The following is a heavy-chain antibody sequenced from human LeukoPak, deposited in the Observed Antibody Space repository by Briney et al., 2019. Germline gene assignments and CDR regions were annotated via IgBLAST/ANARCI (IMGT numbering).Heavy chain of an antibody. CDR3: ARQYYYDSSGYYYSDAFDI. Sequence: GESLKISCKGSGYSFTSYWIGWVRQMPGKGLEWMGIIYPGDSDTRYSPSFQGQVTISADKSISTAYLQWSSLKASDTAMYYCARQYYYDSSGYYYSDAFDIWGQGTTVTVSS. CDR1: GYSFTSYW. V-gene: IGHV5-51*01. J-gene: IGHJ3*02. CDR2: IYPGDSDT. D-gene: IGHD3-22*01.